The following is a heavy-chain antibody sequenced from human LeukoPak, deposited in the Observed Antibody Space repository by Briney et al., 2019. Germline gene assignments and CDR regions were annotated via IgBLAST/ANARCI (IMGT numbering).Heavy chain of an antibody. V-gene: IGHV1-2*02. J-gene: IGHJ3*02. Sequence: GASVKVSCKASGYTFTGYYMHWVRQAPGQGLEWMGWINPNSGGTNYAQKFQGRVTMTRNTSISTAYMELSSLRSEDTAVYYCARESWGPDIVVVPAASTQGAFDIWGQGTTVTVSS. CDR3: ARESWGPDIVVVPAASTQGAFDI. CDR2: INPNSGGT. CDR1: GYTFTGYY. D-gene: IGHD2-2*01.